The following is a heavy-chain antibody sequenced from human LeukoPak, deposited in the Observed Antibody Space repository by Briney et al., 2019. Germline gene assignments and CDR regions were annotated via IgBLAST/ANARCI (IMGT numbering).Heavy chain of an antibody. CDR3: ASLYSGSYYALDY. V-gene: IGHV4-59*12. Sequence: PSETLSLTCTVSGGSISSYYWSWIRQPPGEGLEWIGYIYYSGSTNYNPSLKSRVTISVDTSKNQFSLKLSSVTAADTAVYYCASLYSGSYYALDYWGQGTLVTVSS. J-gene: IGHJ4*02. CDR2: IYYSGST. CDR1: GGSISSYY. D-gene: IGHD1-26*01.